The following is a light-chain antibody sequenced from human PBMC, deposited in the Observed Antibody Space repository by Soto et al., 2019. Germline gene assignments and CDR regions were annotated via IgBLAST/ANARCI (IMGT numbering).Light chain of an antibody. Sequence: EIVLTQSPATLSLSPGERATLSCRASQSVSSYLAWYQQKPGQPPGLLIYGASTRATGIPARFSGSGSGTEFTLTISSLQSEDFAVYYCQQYNNWPRTFGQGTTVDIK. CDR2: GAS. CDR1: QSVSSY. V-gene: IGKV3-15*01. CDR3: QQYNNWPRT. J-gene: IGKJ1*01.